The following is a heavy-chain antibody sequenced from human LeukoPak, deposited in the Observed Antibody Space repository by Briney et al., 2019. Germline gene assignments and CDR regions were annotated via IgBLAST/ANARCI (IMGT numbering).Heavy chain of an antibody. CDR1: GGTFSSYA. CDR3: ARAYDFWSGYYFIEFGY. V-gene: IGHV1-69*13. Sequence: SVKVSCKASGGTFSSYAISWVRQAPGQGLEWMGGIIPIFGTANYAQKFQVRVTITADESTSTAYMELSSLRSEDTAVYYCARAYDFWSGYYFIEFGYWGQGTLVTVSS. D-gene: IGHD3-3*01. J-gene: IGHJ4*02. CDR2: IIPIFGTA.